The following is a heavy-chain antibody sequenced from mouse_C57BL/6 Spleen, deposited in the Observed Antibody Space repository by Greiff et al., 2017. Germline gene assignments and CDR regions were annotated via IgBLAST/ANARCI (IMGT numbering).Heavy chain of an antibody. Sequence: QVQLQQSGAELVRPGASVTLSCKASGYTFTDYEMHWVKQTPVHGLEWIGAIDPETGGTAYNQKFKGKATLTADKSSSTAYMELRSLTSEDSAVYYCTREHYGSSYYFDYWGQGTTLTVSS. J-gene: IGHJ2*01. CDR3: TREHYGSSYYFDY. CDR1: GYTFTDYE. CDR2: IDPETGGT. V-gene: IGHV1-15*01. D-gene: IGHD1-1*01.